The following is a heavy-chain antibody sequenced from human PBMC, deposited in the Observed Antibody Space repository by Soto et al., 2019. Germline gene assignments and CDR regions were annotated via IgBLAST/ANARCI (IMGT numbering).Heavy chain of an antibody. J-gene: IGHJ4*02. CDR3: ARDRGCSGGSCYGRTDFFDY. CDR1: GGTFSSYT. CDR2: IIPILGIA. V-gene: IGHV1-69*08. D-gene: IGHD2-15*01. Sequence: QVPLVQSGAEVKKPGSSVKVSCKASGGTFSSYTISWVRQAPGQGLEWMGRIIPILGIANYAQKFQGRVTITADKSTSTAYMELSSLRSEDTAVYYCARDRGCSGGSCYGRTDFFDYWGQGTLVTVSS.